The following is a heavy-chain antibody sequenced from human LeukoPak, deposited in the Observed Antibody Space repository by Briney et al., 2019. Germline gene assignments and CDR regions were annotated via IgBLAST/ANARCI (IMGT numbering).Heavy chain of an antibody. Sequence: PGGSLRLSCAASGFTFNNAWMNWVPQAPGKGLEWVGRIKSKNVGGTTDYAAPVKGRFTISRDDSKNTVYLQMNSLKIEDTAAYYCTSHAAFDPWGQGTLVTVSS. V-gene: IGHV3-15*01. CDR3: TSHAAFDP. J-gene: IGHJ5*02. CDR1: GFTFNNAW. CDR2: IKSKNVGGTT.